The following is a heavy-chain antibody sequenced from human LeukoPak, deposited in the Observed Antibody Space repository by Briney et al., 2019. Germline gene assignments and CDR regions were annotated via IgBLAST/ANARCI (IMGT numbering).Heavy chain of an antibody. D-gene: IGHD6-19*01. Sequence: GGSLRLSCAASGFTFSSYVMSWVRQAPGKGLEWVSAICGSGSSTYYADSVQGRFTISRDNSKNTLYLQMNSLRAEDTAVYYCAKGSAVADINFDYWGQGTLVTVSS. CDR3: AKGSAVADINFDY. CDR1: GFTFSSYV. V-gene: IGHV3-23*01. CDR2: ICGSGSST. J-gene: IGHJ4*02.